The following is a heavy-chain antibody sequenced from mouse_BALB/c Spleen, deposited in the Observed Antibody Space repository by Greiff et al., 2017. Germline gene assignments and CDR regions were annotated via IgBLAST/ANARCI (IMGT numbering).Heavy chain of an antibody. V-gene: IGHV1-54*01. CDR2: INPGSGGT. CDR1: GYAFTNYL. D-gene: IGHD2-1*01. CDR3: ARGRDGNYPYAMDY. J-gene: IGHJ4*01. Sequence: QVQLQQSGAELVRPGTSVKVSCKASGYAFTNYLIEWVKQRPGQGLEWIGVINPGSGGTNYNEKFKGKETLTADKSSSTAYMQLSSLTSDDSAVYFCARGRDGNYPYAMDYWGQGTSVTVSS.